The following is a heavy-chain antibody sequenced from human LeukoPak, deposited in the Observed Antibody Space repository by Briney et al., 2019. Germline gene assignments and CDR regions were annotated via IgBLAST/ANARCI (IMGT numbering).Heavy chain of an antibody. J-gene: IGHJ4*02. Sequence: SETLSLTCTVSGDSISSGGHYWSWIRQHPGKGLEWIGYMYYSGNTYYNPSPKSRVTISVDTSKNQFSLRLSSVTAADTAVYYCARGGQWLAPGPDYWGQGTLVTVSS. CDR3: ARGGQWLAPGPDY. D-gene: IGHD6-19*01. CDR2: MYYSGNT. V-gene: IGHV4-31*03. CDR1: GDSISSGGHY.